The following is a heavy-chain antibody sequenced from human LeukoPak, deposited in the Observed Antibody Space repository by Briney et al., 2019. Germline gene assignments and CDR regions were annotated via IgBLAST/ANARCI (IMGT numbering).Heavy chain of an antibody. V-gene: IGHV5-51*01. J-gene: IGHJ6*03. Sequence: GEPLKISCKASGYIFTSYWIGWVRQMSGKGLEWMGIIYPADSDTRYSPSFQGQVTISADKSTNTAYLQWASLKASDTAIYYCARSLGGRFYFMDVWGKGTTVTVSS. CDR3: ARSLGGRFYFMDV. CDR2: IYPADSDT. CDR1: GYIFTSYW. D-gene: IGHD3-16*01.